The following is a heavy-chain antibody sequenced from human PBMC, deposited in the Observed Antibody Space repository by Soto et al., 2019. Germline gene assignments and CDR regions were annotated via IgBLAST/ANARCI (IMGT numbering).Heavy chain of an antibody. D-gene: IGHD1-26*01. J-gene: IGHJ4*02. CDR2: IYYSGST. Sequence: PSKTLSLTCTVSGGSISSSSYYWGWIRQPPGKGLEWIGSIYYSGSTYYNPSLKSRVTISVDTSKNQFSLKLSSVTAADTAVYYCARSKRSSTALFDYWGQGTLVTVSS. V-gene: IGHV4-39*01. CDR1: GGSISSSSYY. CDR3: ARSKRSSTALFDY.